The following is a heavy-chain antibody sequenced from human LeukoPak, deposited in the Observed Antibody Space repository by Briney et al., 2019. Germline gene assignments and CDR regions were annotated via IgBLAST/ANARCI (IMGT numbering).Heavy chain of an antibody. Sequence: SETLSLTCTVSGGSISSYYWSWIRQPAGKGLEWIGRIYTSGSTNYNPPLKSRVTISVDKSKNQFSLKLSSVTAADTAVYYCARVPYYDFWSGYLFDPWGQGTLVTVSS. CDR2: IYTSGST. J-gene: IGHJ5*02. CDR1: GGSISSYY. CDR3: ARVPYYDFWSGYLFDP. V-gene: IGHV4-4*07. D-gene: IGHD3-3*01.